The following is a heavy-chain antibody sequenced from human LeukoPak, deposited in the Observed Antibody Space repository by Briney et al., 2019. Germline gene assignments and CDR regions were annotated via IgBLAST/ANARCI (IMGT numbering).Heavy chain of an antibody. CDR1: GYTFTSYG. V-gene: IGHV1-18*01. CDR3: ARIRLGGYCSGGSCYSRWFDP. Sequence: ASVKVSCKASGYTFTSYGISWVRQAPGQGLEWMGWISAYNGNTNYAQKLQGRVTMTTDTSTSTAYMELRSLRSDDTAVYYCARIRLGGYCSGGSCYSRWFDPWGQGTLVTVSS. J-gene: IGHJ5*02. D-gene: IGHD2-15*01. CDR2: ISAYNGNT.